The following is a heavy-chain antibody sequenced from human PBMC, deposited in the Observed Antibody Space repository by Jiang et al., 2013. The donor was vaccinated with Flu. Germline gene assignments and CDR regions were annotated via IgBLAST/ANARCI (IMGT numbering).Heavy chain of an antibody. Sequence: EVKRPGASVTISCKASGYSFTTYAMHWVRLAPGQRLEWLGWINTDHGGTRYSQKFQGRVTFTRDTSANTAYMELNSMTSEDTGVYYCARMIYSGSGSFYHWFDPWGQGTLVTVSS. V-gene: IGHV1-3*04. CDR1: GYSFTTYA. CDR3: ARMIYSGSGSFYHWFDP. CDR2: INTDHGGT. D-gene: IGHD3-10*01. J-gene: IGHJ5*02.